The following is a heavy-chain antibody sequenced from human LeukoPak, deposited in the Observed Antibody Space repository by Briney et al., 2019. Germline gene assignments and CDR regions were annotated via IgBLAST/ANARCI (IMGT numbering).Heavy chain of an antibody. CDR2: ISGSGGST. CDR3: AKVLVYDSSGYYRPDAFDI. V-gene: IGHV3-23*01. D-gene: IGHD3-22*01. CDR1: GFTFSSYA. Sequence: PGWSLRLSCAASGFTFSSYAMSWVRQAPGKGLEWVSAISGSGGSTYYADSVKGRFTISRDNSKNTLYLQMNSLRAEDTAVYYCAKVLVYDSSGYYRPDAFDIWGQGTMVTVSS. J-gene: IGHJ3*02.